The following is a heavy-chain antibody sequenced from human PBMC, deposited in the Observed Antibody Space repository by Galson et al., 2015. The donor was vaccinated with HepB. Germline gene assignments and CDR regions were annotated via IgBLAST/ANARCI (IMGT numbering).Heavy chain of an antibody. J-gene: IGHJ4*02. CDR1: GFTFSSNR. D-gene: IGHD5-24*01. Sequence: SLRLSCADSGFTFSSNRMNWVRQAPGKGLEWVSYISSSSSTIYYADSVKGRFTISRANAKNSLYLQMHSLRAENTAVYYCARQSGRWLQLALDYWGQGTRVTVSS. V-gene: IGHV3-48*04. CDR3: ARQSGRWLQLALDY. CDR2: ISSSSSTI.